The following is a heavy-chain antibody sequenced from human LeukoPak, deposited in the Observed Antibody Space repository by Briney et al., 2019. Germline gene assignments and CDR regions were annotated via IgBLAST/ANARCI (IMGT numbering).Heavy chain of an antibody. J-gene: IGHJ3*02. CDR1: GGTFSSYA. Sequence: AASVKVSCKASGGTFSSYAISWVRQAPGQGLEWMGRIIPILGIANYAQKFQGRVTITADKSTSTAYMELSSLRSEDTAVYYCARDLQRITMVRGVIHAFDIWGQGTMVTVSS. V-gene: IGHV1-69*04. CDR3: ARDLQRITMVRGVIHAFDI. D-gene: IGHD3-10*01. CDR2: IIPILGIA.